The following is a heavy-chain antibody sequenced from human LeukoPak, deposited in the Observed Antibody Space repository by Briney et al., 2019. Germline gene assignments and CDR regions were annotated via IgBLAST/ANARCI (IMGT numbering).Heavy chain of an antibody. Sequence: KESGPTLVKPTQTLTLTCTFSGFSLSSSGVGVGWIRQPPGKALEWLALIYWDDDKRYSPSLKSRLTITKDTSKNQVVLTMTNMDPVDTATYYCVHRRFKAADFDYWGQGTLVTVSS. CDR1: GFSLSSSGVG. V-gene: IGHV2-5*02. D-gene: IGHD6-25*01. J-gene: IGHJ4*02. CDR3: VHRRFKAADFDY. CDR2: IYWDDDK.